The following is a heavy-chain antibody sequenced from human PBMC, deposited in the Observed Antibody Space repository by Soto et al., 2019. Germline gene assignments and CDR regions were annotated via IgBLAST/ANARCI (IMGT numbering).Heavy chain of an antibody. D-gene: IGHD3-10*01. J-gene: IGHJ6*03. Sequence: ASVKVSCKASGYTFNSYDINWVRQATGQGLEWMGRMNPNSGNTDYAQRFQGRVTMTRDTSISTAYMELSSLRSEDTAVYYCAXXXMVXXXIXTTXXXXXDXXGXGTTVTVSS. CDR1: GYTFNSYD. V-gene: IGHV1-8*01. CDR2: MNPNSGNT. CDR3: AXXXMVXXXIXTTXXXXXDX.